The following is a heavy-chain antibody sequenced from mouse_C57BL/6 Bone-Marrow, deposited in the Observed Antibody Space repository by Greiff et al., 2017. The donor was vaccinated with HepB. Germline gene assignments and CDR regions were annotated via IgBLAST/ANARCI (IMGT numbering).Heavy chain of an antibody. CDR3: AREVLYYGCSWWYFDV. CDR1: GYTFTSYW. V-gene: IGHV1-69*01. Sequence: QVQLQQSGAELVMPGASVKLSCKASGYTFTSYWMHWVKQRPGQGLEWIGEIDPSDSYTNYNQKFKGKSTLTVDKSSSTAYMQLSSLTSEDSAVYYCAREVLYYGCSWWYFDVWGTGATVTVSS. J-gene: IGHJ1*03. CDR2: IDPSDSYT. D-gene: IGHD1-1*01.